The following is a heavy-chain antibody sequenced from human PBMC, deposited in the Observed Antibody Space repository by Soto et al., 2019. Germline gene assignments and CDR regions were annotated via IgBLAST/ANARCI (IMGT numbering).Heavy chain of an antibody. D-gene: IGHD1-26*01. CDR2: INPLDGTT. CDR1: GYTFTKYY. CDR3: STTEYGTSPEDF. J-gene: IGHJ4*02. V-gene: IGHV1-46*01. Sequence: QVQLMQSGAEVKKPGASVKVSCKASGYTFTKYYMHWVRQAPGQGLEWMGRINPLDGTTDYAQNPQGRVTVTRDTSTSTVYMELSSLTSEDTAVYYCSTTEYGTSPEDFWGQGTLVTVSS.